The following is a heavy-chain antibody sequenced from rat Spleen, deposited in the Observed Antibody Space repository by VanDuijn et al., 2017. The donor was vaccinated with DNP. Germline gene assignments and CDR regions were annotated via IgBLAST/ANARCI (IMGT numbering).Heavy chain of an antibody. V-gene: IGHV5-31*01. CDR2: ITTSGGNT. Sequence: EVQLVESGGDLVQPGRSLKLSCVASGFTFSTFWMTWIRQVPGKGLEWVASITTSGGNTYYPDSVKGRFTISRDNAKNTLYLQMNSLRSEDTATYYCATQRDYYSNYPFAYWGQGTLVTVSS. D-gene: IGHD1-2*01. J-gene: IGHJ3*01. CDR3: ATQRDYYSNYPFAY. CDR1: GFTFSTFW.